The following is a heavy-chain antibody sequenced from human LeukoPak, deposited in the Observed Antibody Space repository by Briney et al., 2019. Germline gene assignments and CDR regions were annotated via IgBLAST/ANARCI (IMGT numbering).Heavy chain of an antibody. V-gene: IGHV3-30-3*02. D-gene: IGHD2-15*01. Sequence: GGSLRLSCAASGFTFSSYAMHWVRQAPGKGLEWVAVISYDGSNKYYADSVKGRFTISRDNSKNTLYLQMNSLRVEDTAVYYCAKPDIVTVVVAAFFFDHWGQGNLVTVSS. CDR3: AKPDIVTVVVAAFFFDH. CDR2: ISYDGSNK. CDR1: GFTFSSYA. J-gene: IGHJ5*02.